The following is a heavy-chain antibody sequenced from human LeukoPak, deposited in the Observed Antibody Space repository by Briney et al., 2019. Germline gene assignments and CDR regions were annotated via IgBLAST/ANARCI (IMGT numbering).Heavy chain of an antibody. CDR2: IYYSGST. V-gene: IGHV4-59*01. J-gene: IGHJ6*03. Sequence: SETLSLTCTVSGGSISSYYWSWIRQPPGKGLAWIGYIYYSGSTNYNPSLKSRVTISVDTSKNQFSLKLSSATAADTAVYYCAKSAGGYYYYYMDVWGKGTTVTVSS. CDR1: GGSISSYY. D-gene: IGHD3-10*01. CDR3: AKSAGGYYYYYMDV.